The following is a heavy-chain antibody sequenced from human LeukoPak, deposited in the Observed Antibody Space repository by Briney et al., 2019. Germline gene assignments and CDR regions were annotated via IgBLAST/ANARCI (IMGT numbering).Heavy chain of an antibody. V-gene: IGHV4-31*03. D-gene: IGHD5-12*01. CDR2: IYYNGSA. CDR3: ARGIVATSTNYYYYGMDV. CDR1: GGSISSGGYY. J-gene: IGHJ6*02. Sequence: SETLSLTCTVSGGSISSGGYYWSWIRQHPGKGLEWIGYIYYNGSAYYNPSLKSRITISIDTSKNHFSLKLSSVTAADTAVYYCARGIVATSTNYYYYGMDVWGQGTTVTVSS.